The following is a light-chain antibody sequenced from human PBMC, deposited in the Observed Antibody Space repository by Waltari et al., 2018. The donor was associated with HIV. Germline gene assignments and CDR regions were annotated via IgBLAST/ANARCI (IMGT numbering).Light chain of an antibody. CDR1: SGSVSSAYY. V-gene: IGLV8-61*01. CDR3: LLYMASGRV. Sequence: QTVVTQEPSFSVSPGGTITLTCGLSSGSVSSAYYPSWYQQTTGQPPRTRICNTWPRSSGVPDRCAGSIVGNKAALTITGAQSEDESDYYCLLYMASGRVFGGGTSLTVL. CDR2: NTW. J-gene: IGLJ3*02.